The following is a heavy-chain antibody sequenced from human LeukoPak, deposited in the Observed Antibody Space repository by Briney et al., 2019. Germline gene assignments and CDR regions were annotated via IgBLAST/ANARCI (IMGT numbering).Heavy chain of an antibody. CDR1: GASLRENY. V-gene: IGHV4-39*07. CDR2: INYSGNT. Sequence: SETLSLTCNVSGASLRENYWSWIRQSPGKGLEWIGSINYSGNTYYNPSVKSRVTMSVDTSKNQFSLRLNSVTAADTAVYYCARGGSQFDYWGQGTLVTVSP. J-gene: IGHJ4*02. CDR3: ARGGSQFDY.